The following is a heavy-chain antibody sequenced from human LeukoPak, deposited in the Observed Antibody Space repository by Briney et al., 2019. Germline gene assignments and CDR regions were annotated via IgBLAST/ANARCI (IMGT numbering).Heavy chain of an antibody. D-gene: IGHD3-22*01. CDR1: GYSFTDYY. J-gene: IGHJ4*02. Sequence: GASVKVSCKASGYSFTDYYMHWVRQAPGQGLEWMGWIKPSSGATNYAQKFRGRVTMTRDTSNRTSYMELSRLRSDDTALYYCASCYYDSSGYYYFDYWGQGTLVTVSS. CDR3: ASCYYDSSGYYYFDY. CDR2: IKPSSGAT. V-gene: IGHV1-2*02.